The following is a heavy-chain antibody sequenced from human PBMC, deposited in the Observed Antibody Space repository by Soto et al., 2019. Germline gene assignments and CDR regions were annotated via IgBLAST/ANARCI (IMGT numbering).Heavy chain of an antibody. V-gene: IGHV3-30*18. J-gene: IGHJ4*02. CDR2: ISTDGGDK. CDR3: AKDMKIGPAGYYFDY. Sequence: VAVISTDGGDKYHADSVKGRFTISRDNFQNTLYLQMNNLRGEDTATYFCAKDMKIGPAGYYFDYWGQGNLVAVSS. D-gene: IGHD2-2*01.